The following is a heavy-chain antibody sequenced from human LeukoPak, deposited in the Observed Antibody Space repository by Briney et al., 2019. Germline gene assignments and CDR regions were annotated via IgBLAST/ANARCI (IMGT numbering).Heavy chain of an antibody. D-gene: IGHD3-10*01. CDR3: ARRGLGDY. V-gene: IGHV3-7*03. J-gene: IGHJ4*02. Sequence: GGSLRLSCAASGFTFSSYAMSWVRQAPGKGLEWVANIKQDGSDKYYVDSVKGRFTISRDNAKNSLYLQMNNLRAEDTAVYYCARRGLGDYWGQGTLVTVSS. CDR1: GFTFSSYA. CDR2: IKQDGSDK.